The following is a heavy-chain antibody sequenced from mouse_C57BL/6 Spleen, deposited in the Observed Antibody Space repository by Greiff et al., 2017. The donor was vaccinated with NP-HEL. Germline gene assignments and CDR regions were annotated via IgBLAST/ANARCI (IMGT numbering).Heavy chain of an antibody. CDR2: ISGGGGNT. J-gene: IGHJ3*01. Sequence: EVKLMESGGGLVKPGGSLKLSCAASGFTFSSYTMSWVRQTPEKRLEWVATISGGGGNTYYPDSVKGRFTISRDNAKNTLYLQMGSLRSEDTALYYCARGGTTGTRDWFAYWGQGTLVTVSA. D-gene: IGHD4-1*01. CDR1: GFTFSSYT. CDR3: ARGGTTGTRDWFAY. V-gene: IGHV5-9*01.